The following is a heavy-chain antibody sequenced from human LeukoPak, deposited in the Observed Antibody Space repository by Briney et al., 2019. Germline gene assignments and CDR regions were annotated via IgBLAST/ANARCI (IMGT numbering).Heavy chain of an antibody. CDR2: ISSSGSTI. J-gene: IGHJ3*02. CDR3: ARGTLFEAFDI. Sequence: PGGSLRLSCAASGFTFSSYEMNWVRQAPGKGLEWVSYISSSGSTIYYADSVKGRFTISRDNAKNSLYLQMNSLRAEDTAVYYCARGTLFEAFDIWGQGTMVTVSS. CDR1: GFTFSSYE. V-gene: IGHV3-48*03.